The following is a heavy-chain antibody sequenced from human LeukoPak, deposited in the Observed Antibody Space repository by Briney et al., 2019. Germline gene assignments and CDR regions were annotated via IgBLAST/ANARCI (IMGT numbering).Heavy chain of an antibody. J-gene: IGHJ4*02. CDR1: GFTFSSYW. CDR2: INSGGSST. V-gene: IGHV3-74*01. CDR3: ARDRYSSAWYEE. D-gene: IGHD6-19*01. Sequence: GGSLRLSCSASGFTFSSYWMHWVRQAPGKGLVWVSHINSGGSSTSYADSVKGRFTISRDNAKNTLYLQMNSLRAEDTAVYYCARDRYSSAWYEEWGQGTLVTVSS.